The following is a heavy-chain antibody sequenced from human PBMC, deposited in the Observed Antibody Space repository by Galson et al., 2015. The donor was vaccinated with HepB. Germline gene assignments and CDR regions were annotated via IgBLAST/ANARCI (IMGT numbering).Heavy chain of an antibody. CDR3: ARRRGVSAAAGRGYYFDY. J-gene: IGHJ4*02. CDR1: GYSSTNYW. CDR2: IYPGDSDT. D-gene: IGHD6-25*01. V-gene: IGHV5-51*01. Sequence: QSGAEVKKPGESLKISCKGSGYSSTNYWIGWVRQMPGKGLEWMGIIYPGDSDTRYNPSFQGQVTISADMSINTAYLQWSSLKASDTAMYYCARRRGVSAAAGRGYYFDYWGQGTLVTVSS.